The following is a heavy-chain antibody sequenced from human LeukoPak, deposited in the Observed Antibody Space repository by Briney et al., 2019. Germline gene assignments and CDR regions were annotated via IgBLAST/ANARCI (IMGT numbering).Heavy chain of an antibody. D-gene: IGHD5-12*01. V-gene: IGHV3-21*01. CDR2: IGSSGSYI. CDR1: GFPFSSYG. J-gene: IGHJ5*02. Sequence: GGSLRLSCAASGFPFSSYGMNCVRQAPGKGLEWVSSIGSSGSYIYYADSVKGRFIFSRDNAKNSLYLQMNGLRAEDTAVYYCARRYSGYSAPWGQGTLVTVSS. CDR3: ARRYSGYSAP.